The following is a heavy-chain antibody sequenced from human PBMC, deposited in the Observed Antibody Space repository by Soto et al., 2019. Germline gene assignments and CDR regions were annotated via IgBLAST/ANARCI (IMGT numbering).Heavy chain of an antibody. V-gene: IGHV2-5*02. D-gene: IGHD6-19*01. Sequence: QITWKESGPTLVKPTQTLTLTCTFSGFSLSTSGEGVGWVRQPPGKALEWLVFIYWDYDKRYSPSLKSRLTITKDTSKNQVVLTMTNVDPVDTATYFCAHRRIGVSQWNYGDFDYWGQGTLVTVSS. CDR2: IYWDYDK. CDR1: GFSLSTSGEG. J-gene: IGHJ4*02. CDR3: AHRRIGVSQWNYGDFDY.